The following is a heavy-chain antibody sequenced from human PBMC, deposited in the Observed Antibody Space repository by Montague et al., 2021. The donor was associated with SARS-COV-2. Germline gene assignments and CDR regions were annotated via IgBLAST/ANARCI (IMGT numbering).Heavy chain of an antibody. D-gene: IGHD5-24*01. V-gene: IGHV4-39*02. CDR2: KHYSGIT. Sequence: SETLSLTCTVSGDSISSSSYYWGWIRQPPGKGLEWIGNKHYSGITYHNRSLKNRVTMSVDTSKNQFSLKLSAVTAADTAVYYCVRDGYTHVDYWGQGTLVTVSS. CDR1: GDSISSSSYY. CDR3: VRDGYTHVDY. J-gene: IGHJ4*02.